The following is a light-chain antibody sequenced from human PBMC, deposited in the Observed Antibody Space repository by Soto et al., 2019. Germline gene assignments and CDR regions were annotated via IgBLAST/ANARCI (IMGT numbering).Light chain of an antibody. Sequence: ALPKPAAVAGCADLSVSSSCTGTSSDVGSYNLVSWYQQHPGKAPKLMIYEGSKRPSGVSNRFSGSKSGNTASLTISGLQAEDEADYYCCSYAGSHYVFGTGTKVTVL. CDR3: CSYAGSHYV. V-gene: IGLV2-23*01. CDR2: EGS. J-gene: IGLJ1*01. CDR1: SSDVGSYNL.